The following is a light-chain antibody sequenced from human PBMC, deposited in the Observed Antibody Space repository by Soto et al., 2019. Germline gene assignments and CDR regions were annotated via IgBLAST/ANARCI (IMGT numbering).Light chain of an antibody. CDR3: QSYDSSLSAWV. V-gene: IGLV1-40*01. CDR2: GNT. CDR1: SSNIGAGYD. Sequence: QSVLTQPPSVSGAPGQRVTISCTGSSSNIGAGYDVHWYQQPPETAPKLLIYGNTKRPSGVPDRFSGSKSGTSASLAITGLQAEDEADYYCQSYDSSLSAWVFGGGTKLTVL. J-gene: IGLJ3*02.